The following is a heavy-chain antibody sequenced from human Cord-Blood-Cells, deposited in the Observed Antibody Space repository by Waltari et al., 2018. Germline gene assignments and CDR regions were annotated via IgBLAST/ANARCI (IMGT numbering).Heavy chain of an antibody. Sequence: QVQLQESGPGLVKPSETLSLTCTVSGYSISSGYYWGWILQPPGKGLEWIGSIYHSGSTYYNPSLKSRVTISVDTSKNQFSLKLSSVTAADTAVYYCARAASVYDFWSGYYDYWGQGTLVTVSS. CDR3: ARAASVYDFWSGYYDY. D-gene: IGHD3-3*01. CDR1: GYSISSGYY. J-gene: IGHJ4*02. CDR2: IYHSGST. V-gene: IGHV4-38-2*02.